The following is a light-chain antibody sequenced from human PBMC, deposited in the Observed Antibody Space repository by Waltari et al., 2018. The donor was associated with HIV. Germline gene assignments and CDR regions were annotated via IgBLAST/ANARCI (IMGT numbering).Light chain of an antibody. CDR1: QSLRGTN. Sequence: EIVLTQSPGTLSLSPGERATLSCRASQSLRGTNIAWDQQKLGQAPRLLIHSTSTRATGIPGRFSGSESVTEFTLTIRRLEPEDSAVYVCQQYGRLPRTFGQGTKVEIK. V-gene: IGKV3-20*01. CDR3: QQYGRLPRT. CDR2: STS. J-gene: IGKJ1*01.